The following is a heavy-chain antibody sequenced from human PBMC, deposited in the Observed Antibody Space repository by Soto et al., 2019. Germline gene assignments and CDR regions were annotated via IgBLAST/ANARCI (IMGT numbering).Heavy chain of an antibody. J-gene: IGHJ4*02. CDR3: ARLLGYCSGGSCYGFDY. D-gene: IGHD2-15*01. CDR2: IYYSGST. Sequence: SETLSLTCTVSGGSISSSSYYWGWIRQPPGKGLVWIGSIYYSGSTYYNPSLKIRVTISVDTSKNQFSLKLSSVTAADTAVYYCARLLGYCSGGSCYGFDYWGQGTLVTVSS. V-gene: IGHV4-39*01. CDR1: GGSISSSSYY.